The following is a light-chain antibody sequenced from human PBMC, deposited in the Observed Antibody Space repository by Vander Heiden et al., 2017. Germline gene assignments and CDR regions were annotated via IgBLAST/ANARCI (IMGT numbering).Light chain of an antibody. V-gene: IGKV1-39*01. Sequence: IQMTQSPSSLSVSVGDRVSITCRASQSTSSYLNWYQLERGKAPKLLIYAASISLSEVPSKYHRSRYVTDLTLTVSTLHPEAIATYYSRLRDTTPCTFGQRTKLEIK. CDR3: RLRDTTPCT. CDR1: QSTSSY. CDR2: AAS. J-gene: IGKJ2*02.